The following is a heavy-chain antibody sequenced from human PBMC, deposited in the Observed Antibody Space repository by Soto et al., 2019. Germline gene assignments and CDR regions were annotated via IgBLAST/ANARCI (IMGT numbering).Heavy chain of an antibody. Sequence: SQTLSLTCTVSGDSVSSYYWSWIRQPPGKGLEWIGYIYYSGSTNYNPSLKSRVTISVDTSKNQFSLKLSSVTAADTAVYYCARSHDILTGFSSPHFAYWGQGTLVTVSS. J-gene: IGHJ4*02. CDR1: GDSVSSYY. CDR2: IYYSGST. D-gene: IGHD3-9*01. V-gene: IGHV4-59*02. CDR3: ARSHDILTGFSSPHFAY.